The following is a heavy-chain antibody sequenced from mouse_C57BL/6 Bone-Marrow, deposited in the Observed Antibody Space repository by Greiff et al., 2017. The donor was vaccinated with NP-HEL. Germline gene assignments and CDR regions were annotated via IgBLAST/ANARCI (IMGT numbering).Heavy chain of an antibody. J-gene: IGHJ4*01. CDR2: IYPGDGDT. D-gene: IGHD5-5*01. Sequence: QVQLQQSGAELVKPGASVKISCKASGYAFSSYWMNWVKQRPGQGLEWIGQIYPGDGDTNYNGKFKGKATLTAVKSSSTAYMQLSSLTSEDSAVYFCARNGKPTYCTYYYAMDYWGQGTSVTVSS. CDR3: ARNGKPTYCTYYYAMDY. V-gene: IGHV1-80*01. CDR1: GYAFSSYW.